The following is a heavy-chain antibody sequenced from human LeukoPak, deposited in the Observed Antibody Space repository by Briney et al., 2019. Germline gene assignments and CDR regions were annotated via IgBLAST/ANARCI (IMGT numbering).Heavy chain of an antibody. CDR2: ISAYNGNT. D-gene: IGHD3-3*01. Sequence: GASVKVSCKASGYTFTSYGISWVRQAPGQGLEWMGWISAYNGNTNYAQKLQGRVTMTTDTSTSTAYMELSSLRSEDTAVYYCARGAGWSGYCKLDYYYMDVWGKGTTVTVSS. CDR1: GYTFTSYG. CDR3: ARGAGWSGYCKLDYYYMDV. V-gene: IGHV1-18*01. J-gene: IGHJ6*03.